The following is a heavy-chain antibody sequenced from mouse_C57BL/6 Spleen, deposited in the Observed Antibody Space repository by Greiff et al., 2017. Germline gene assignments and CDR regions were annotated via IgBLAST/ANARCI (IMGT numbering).Heavy chain of an antibody. Sequence: QVQLQQPGAELVRPGSSVKLSCKASGYTFTSYWMHWVKQRPIQGLEWIGNIDPSDSETHYNQKFKDKATLTVDKSSSTAYMQLSSLTSEDSAVYYCAGGTLGRGLDYWGQGTTLTVSS. CDR2: IDPSDSET. J-gene: IGHJ2*01. V-gene: IGHV1-52*01. CDR3: AGGTLGRGLDY. D-gene: IGHD3-3*01. CDR1: GYTFTSYW.